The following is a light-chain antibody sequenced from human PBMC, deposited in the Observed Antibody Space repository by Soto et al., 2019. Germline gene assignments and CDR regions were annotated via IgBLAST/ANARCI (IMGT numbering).Light chain of an antibody. CDR3: SSYTSSSTVI. Sequence: QSVLTQPASVSGSPGQSITISCTGTSSDVGGYNFVSWYQQHPGKAPKLMIYDVSDRPSGVSNRFSGSKSGNTASLTISGGQAEDEAAYYCSSYTSSSTVIFGGGTKVTVL. J-gene: IGLJ2*01. V-gene: IGLV2-14*03. CDR2: DVS. CDR1: SSDVGGYNF.